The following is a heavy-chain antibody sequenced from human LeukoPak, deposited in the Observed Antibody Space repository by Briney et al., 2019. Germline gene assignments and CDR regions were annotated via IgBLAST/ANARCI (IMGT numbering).Heavy chain of an antibody. V-gene: IGHV3-23*01. J-gene: IGHJ5*02. CDR1: GFTFSNYA. CDR3: AKLYGDCAADWFDP. Sequence: GGSLRLSCAASGFTFSNYAMNWVRQAPGKGLEWVSAISGSGGSTYYADSVKGRFTISRDNSKNTLYLQMNSLRAEDTAIYYCAKLYGDCAADWFDPWGQGTLVTVSS. D-gene: IGHD4-17*01. CDR2: ISGSGGST.